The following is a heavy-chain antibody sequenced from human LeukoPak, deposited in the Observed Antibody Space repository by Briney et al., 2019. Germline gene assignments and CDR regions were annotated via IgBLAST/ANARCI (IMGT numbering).Heavy chain of an antibody. D-gene: IGHD3-10*01. J-gene: IGHJ5*02. Sequence: SETLSLTCIVSGGSIKNYFWSWIRQPAGKGLGWIGRIYTTTGITDYKPSLRSRVSISADMSKNQFSLKLSSVTAADTATYYCAKYDSGSLVPWGQGTLVTVSS. CDR1: GGSIKNYF. CDR2: IYTTTGIT. CDR3: AKYDSGSLVP. V-gene: IGHV4-4*07.